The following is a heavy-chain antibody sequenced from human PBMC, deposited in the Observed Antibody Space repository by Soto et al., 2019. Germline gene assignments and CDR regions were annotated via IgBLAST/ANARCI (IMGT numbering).Heavy chain of an antibody. CDR1: RFTFSSCA. CDR3: AKLLYGRNYYGMDV. J-gene: IGHJ6*02. CDR2: ISGSGATT. D-gene: IGHD3-10*01. Sequence: GGSLRLSCAASRFTFSSCAMSWVRQAPGKGLEWVSTISGSGATTYFADSVKGRFTISRDNSKNTLHLQMNSLRAEDTAVYYCAKLLYGRNYYGMDVWGQGTTVTVSS. V-gene: IGHV3-23*01.